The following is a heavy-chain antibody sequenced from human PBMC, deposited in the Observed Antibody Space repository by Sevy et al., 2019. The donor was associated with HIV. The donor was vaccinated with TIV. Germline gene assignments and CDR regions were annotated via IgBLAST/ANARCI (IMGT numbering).Heavy chain of an antibody. Sequence: ASVKVSCKASGYTFTSYYMHWVRQAPGQGLEWMGIINPSGGSTSYAQKFQGRVTMTRDTSTSTVYMELSSLRSEDTAVHYCARDRTLLAYCGGDCPARGDYYYYYGMDVWGQGTTVTVSS. J-gene: IGHJ6*02. V-gene: IGHV1-46*01. D-gene: IGHD2-21*02. CDR3: ARDRTLLAYCGGDCPARGDYYYYYGMDV. CDR1: GYTFTSYY. CDR2: INPSGGST.